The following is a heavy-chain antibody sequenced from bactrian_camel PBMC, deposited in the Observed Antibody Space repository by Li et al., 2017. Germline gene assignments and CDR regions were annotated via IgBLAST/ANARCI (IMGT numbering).Heavy chain of an antibody. Sequence: VQLVESGGGLVQPGGPLRLSCAASGFTFSRYSMSWVRQAPGKGLEWVSGIDTGGGSTYYADSVKGRFTISRDNANNTLYLQLNSLKTEDTAMYYCAKGYVSRRWHLDYWGQGTQVTVS. D-gene: IGHD7*01. J-gene: IGHJ4*01. CDR1: GFTFSRYS. V-gene: IGHV3S1*01. CDR3: AKGYVSRRWHLDY. CDR2: IDTGGGST.